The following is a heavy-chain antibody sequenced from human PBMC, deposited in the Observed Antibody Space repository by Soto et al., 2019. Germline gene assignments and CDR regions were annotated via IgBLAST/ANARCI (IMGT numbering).Heavy chain of an antibody. Sequence: GSLRLSCAASGFTFSSYAMSWVRQAPGKGLEWVSIITGSGGSTDYADSVKGRFTISRDNSKNTLSLQMNSLRAEDTAVYYCAKYCSSIGCSLNYWGQGTLVTVSS. CDR1: GFTFSSYA. J-gene: IGHJ4*02. CDR2: ITGSGGST. V-gene: IGHV3-23*01. D-gene: IGHD2-2*01. CDR3: AKYCSSIGCSLNY.